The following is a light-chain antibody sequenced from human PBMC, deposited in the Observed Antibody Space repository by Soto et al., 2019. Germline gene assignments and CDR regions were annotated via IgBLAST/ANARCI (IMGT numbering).Light chain of an antibody. Sequence: QSALTQPPSASGSPGQSVTISCTGTSSDVGGYDFVAWHQQHPGKAPRLMIYDVSKRPSGVPDRFSGSKSGYTASLTVSGLQAVDEADYYCSSFVGGNIYVFGTGTKLTVL. CDR2: DVS. J-gene: IGLJ1*01. V-gene: IGLV2-8*01. CDR1: SSDVGGYDF. CDR3: SSFVGGNIYV.